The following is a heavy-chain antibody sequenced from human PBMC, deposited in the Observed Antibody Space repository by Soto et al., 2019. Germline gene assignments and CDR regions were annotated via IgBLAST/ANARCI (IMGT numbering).Heavy chain of an antibody. D-gene: IGHD3-3*01. J-gene: IGHJ6*02. CDR3: ASRYYDFWSGFDGYYYGMDV. CDR2: IYYSGST. V-gene: IGHV4-30-4*08. CDR1: GGSISSGGYY. Sequence: SETLSLTCTVSGGSISSGGYYWSWIRQHPGKGLEWIGYIYYSGSTYYNPSLKSRVTISVDTSKNQFSLKLSSVTAADTAVYYCASRYYDFWSGFDGYYYGMDVWGQGTTVTVSS.